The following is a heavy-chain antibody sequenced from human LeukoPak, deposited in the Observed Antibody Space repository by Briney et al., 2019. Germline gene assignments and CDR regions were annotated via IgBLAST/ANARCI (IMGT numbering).Heavy chain of an antibody. Sequence: GGSLRLSCAASGFTFSDHYMDWVRQAPREGLEWVGRTRNKANTYTTEYAASVKCRFTISRANAKSSLYLQMHSLRVEDTALYYCAKDFYRLGEFDAFDNWGQGTMVTVSS. CDR2: TRNKANTYTT. V-gene: IGHV3-72*01. CDR1: GFTFSDHY. D-gene: IGHD3-16*01. CDR3: AKDFYRLGEFDAFDN. J-gene: IGHJ3*02.